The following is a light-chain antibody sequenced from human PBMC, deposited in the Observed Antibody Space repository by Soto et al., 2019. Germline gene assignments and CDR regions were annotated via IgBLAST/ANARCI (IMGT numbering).Light chain of an antibody. CDR1: QGISSF. V-gene: IGKV1-9*01. CDR2: AAS. Sequence: IQLTQTPSSLSASVGDRVTITCRASQGISSFLAWYQQKPGKAPKLLIYAASSLQSGVPSRFSGSGFGTDFTLPNTSLQPEEFSTYYCQQVESYPSTFGGGTKVEMK. J-gene: IGKJ4*01. CDR3: QQVESYPST.